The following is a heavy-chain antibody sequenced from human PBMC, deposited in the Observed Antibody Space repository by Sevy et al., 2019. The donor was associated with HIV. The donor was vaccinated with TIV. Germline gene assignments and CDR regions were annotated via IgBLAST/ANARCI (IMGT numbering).Heavy chain of an antibody. Sequence: ASVKVSCKASESTFTAYYIHWLRQAPGQGLEWMGWINPNSDDTNYAQKFQGRVSMAADTSISTAYMDLSRLRFDDTAVYSSGGERVILGGGGGLDVWGQGTTVTVSS. CDR3: GGERVILGGGGGLDV. J-gene: IGHJ6*02. V-gene: IGHV1-2*02. CDR1: ESTFTAYY. D-gene: IGHD3-16*01. CDR2: INPNSDDT.